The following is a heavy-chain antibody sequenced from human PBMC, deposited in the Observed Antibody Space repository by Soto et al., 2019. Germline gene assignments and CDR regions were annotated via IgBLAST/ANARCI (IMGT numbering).Heavy chain of an antibody. J-gene: IGHJ3*02. CDR1: GFTFSSYW. V-gene: IGHV3-7*01. D-gene: IGHD1-26*01. CDR3: ARDSIGSYDAFDI. Sequence: GRSLRLSCAASGFTFSSYWMSWVRQAPGKGLEWVANIKQDGSEKYYVDSVKGRFTISRDNAKNSLYLQMNSLRAEDTAVYYCARDSIGSYDAFDIWGQGTMVTVSS. CDR2: IKQDGSEK.